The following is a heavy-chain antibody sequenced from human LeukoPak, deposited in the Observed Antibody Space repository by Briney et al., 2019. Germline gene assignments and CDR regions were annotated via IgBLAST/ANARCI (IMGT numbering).Heavy chain of an antibody. Sequence: ASVKVSCKASGYTFTSYDINWVRQATGQGLEWMGWMNPNSGNTGYAQKFQGRVTITRNTSISTAYMELSSLRSEDTAVYYCARGRELAVNAFDIWGQGTMVTVSS. CDR2: MNPNSGNT. CDR3: ARGRELAVNAFDI. D-gene: IGHD1-26*01. CDR1: GYTFTSYD. V-gene: IGHV1-8*03. J-gene: IGHJ3*02.